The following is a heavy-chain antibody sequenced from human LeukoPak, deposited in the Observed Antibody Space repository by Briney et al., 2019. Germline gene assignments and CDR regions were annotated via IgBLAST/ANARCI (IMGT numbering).Heavy chain of an antibody. J-gene: IGHJ5*02. CDR3: AADIVVVPAAP. D-gene: IGHD2-2*01. Sequence: GRSLRLSCAASGFTFSSYGMHWVRQAPGKGMEWVAVIWYDGSNKYYADSVKGRFTISRGNSKNTLYLQMNSLRAEDTAVYYCAADIVVVPAAPWGQGTLVTVSS. V-gene: IGHV3-33*01. CDR1: GFTFSSYG. CDR2: IWYDGSNK.